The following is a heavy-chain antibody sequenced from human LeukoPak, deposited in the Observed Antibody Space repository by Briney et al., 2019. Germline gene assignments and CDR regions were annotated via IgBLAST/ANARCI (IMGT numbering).Heavy chain of an antibody. J-gene: IGHJ4*02. CDR1: GGSFSGYY. Sequence: SETLSLTCAVYGGSFSGYYWSWIRQHPGKGLEWIGYIYYSGSTYYNPSLRSRVTISIDTSKNQFSLKLTSVTAADTAVYYCARGSNWNYGPPFDYWGQGTLVTVSS. CDR3: ARGSNWNYGPPFDY. D-gene: IGHD1-7*01. CDR2: IYYSGST. V-gene: IGHV4-31*11.